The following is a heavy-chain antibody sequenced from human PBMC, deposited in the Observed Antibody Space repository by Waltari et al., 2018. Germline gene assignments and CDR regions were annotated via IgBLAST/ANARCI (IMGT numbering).Heavy chain of an antibody. Sequence: QVQLQESGPGLVKSSETLSLTCTVSAYSISSYSWSWTRQPPGGGLEWIGYIYYSGSTNYNPSLKSRLTLSVDTSKNQFSLKLSSVTAADTAVYYCARARSGSFDYWGQGTLVTVSS. J-gene: IGHJ4*02. D-gene: IGHD1-26*01. CDR1: AYSISSYS. CDR2: IYYSGST. CDR3: ARARSGSFDY. V-gene: IGHV4-59*01.